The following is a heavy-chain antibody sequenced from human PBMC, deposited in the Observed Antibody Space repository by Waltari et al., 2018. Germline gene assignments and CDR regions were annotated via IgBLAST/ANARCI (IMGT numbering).Heavy chain of an antibody. Sequence: QVQLQQWGAGLLKPSETLSLTCAVYGGSFSGYYWSWIRQPPGKGLEWIGEINHSGSTNYNPSLKSRVTISVDTSKNQFSLKLSSVTAADTAVYYCARGYCSGGSCYNYWGQGTLVTVSS. V-gene: IGHV4-34*01. CDR2: INHSGST. CDR3: ARGYCSGGSCYNY. J-gene: IGHJ4*02. CDR1: GGSFSGYY. D-gene: IGHD2-15*01.